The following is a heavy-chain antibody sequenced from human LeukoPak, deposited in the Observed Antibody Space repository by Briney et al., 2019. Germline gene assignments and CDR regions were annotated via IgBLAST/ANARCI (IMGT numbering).Heavy chain of an antibody. CDR3: ARDEPTNVDCGGDCYSRY. CDR1: GFTFTTSA. D-gene: IGHD2-21*02. J-gene: IGHJ4*02. CDR2: IVVGSGNT. V-gene: IGHV1-58*01. Sequence: SVKVSCKASGFTFTTSAVQWVRQARGQRLEWIGRIVVGSGNTDHAQKFQGRLTITRDISTSTAYMELSSLTSDDTAVYYCARDEPTNVDCGGDCYSRYWGQGTLVTVSS.